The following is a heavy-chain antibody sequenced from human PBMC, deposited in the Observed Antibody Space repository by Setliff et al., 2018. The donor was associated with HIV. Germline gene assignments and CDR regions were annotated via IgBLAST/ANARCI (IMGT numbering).Heavy chain of an antibody. J-gene: IGHJ6*02. CDR3: VRDTFDGRSYYGWDV. V-gene: IGHV3-74*01. D-gene: IGHD3-9*01. Sequence: PGGSLRLSCAASGLTFSTSWMQWVRQSPGEGLLWVARLNPEANYIHYADSVKGRFTISRDNAKNTLYLQMNSLRTEDTAVYYCVRDTFDGRSYYGWDVWGQGTTVTV. CDR2: LNPEANYI. CDR1: GLTFSTSW.